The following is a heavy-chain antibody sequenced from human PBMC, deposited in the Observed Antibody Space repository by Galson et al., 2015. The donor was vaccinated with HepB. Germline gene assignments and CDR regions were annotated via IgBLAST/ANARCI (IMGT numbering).Heavy chain of an antibody. CDR2: INPSGGST. Sequence: SVKVSCKASGYTFTSYYMHWVRQAPGQGLEWMGIINPSGGSTSYAQKFQGRVTMTRGTSTSTVYMELSSLRSEDTAVYYCARADGGIAVAGTVALDAFDIWGQGTMVTVSS. D-gene: IGHD6-19*01. CDR3: ARADGGIAVAGTVALDAFDI. CDR1: GYTFTSYY. V-gene: IGHV1-46*01. J-gene: IGHJ3*02.